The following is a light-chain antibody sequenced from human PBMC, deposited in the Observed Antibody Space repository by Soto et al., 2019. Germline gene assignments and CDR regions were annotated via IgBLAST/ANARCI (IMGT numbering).Light chain of an antibody. Sequence: DIQMTQSPSTLSASVGDRVTITCRASQSISSWLAWYQQKPGKAPKLLIYKASSLESGVPSRFSGSGSGTEFTRTINSLQPDDFATYFCQQYNSPYSWTFGQGTRVEIK. J-gene: IGKJ1*01. CDR3: QQYNSPYSWT. CDR1: QSISSW. V-gene: IGKV1-5*03. CDR2: KAS.